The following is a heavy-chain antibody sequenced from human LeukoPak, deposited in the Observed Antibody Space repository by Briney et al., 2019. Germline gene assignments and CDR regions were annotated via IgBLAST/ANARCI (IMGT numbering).Heavy chain of an antibody. V-gene: IGHV3-11*01. J-gene: IGHJ4*02. CDR1: GITFSDYY. Sequence: PGGSLRLSCVAYGITFSDYYMNWISQAQGKGLEWVSYISGSGSNKYYADSVKGRYTISRDNAKNSLYLRMNSLRAEDTAVYYCARGGYCSNVVCYTSRSLDYWGQGTLVTVSS. CDR3: ARGGYCSNVVCYTSRSLDY. CDR2: ISGSGSNK. D-gene: IGHD2-8*01.